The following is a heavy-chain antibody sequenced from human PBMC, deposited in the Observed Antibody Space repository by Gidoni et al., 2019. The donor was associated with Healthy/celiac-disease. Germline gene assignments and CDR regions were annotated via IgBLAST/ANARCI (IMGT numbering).Heavy chain of an antibody. CDR1: GGSISSSSYY. J-gene: IGHJ4*02. Sequence: QLQLQESGPGLVKPSETLSLTCTVSGGSISSSSYYWGWIRQPPGKGLEWIGSIYYSGSTYYNPSLKSRVTISVDTSKNQFSLKLSSVTAADTAVYYCARHRVAVAPDGFYFDYWGQGTLVTVSS. V-gene: IGHV4-39*01. CDR2: IYYSGST. CDR3: ARHRVAVAPDGFYFDY. D-gene: IGHD6-19*01.